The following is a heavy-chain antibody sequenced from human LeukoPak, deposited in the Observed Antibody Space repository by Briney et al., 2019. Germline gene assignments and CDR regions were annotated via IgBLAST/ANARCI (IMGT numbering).Heavy chain of an antibody. V-gene: IGHV3-23*01. J-gene: IGHJ4*02. D-gene: IGHD2-21*02. Sequence: GSLRLSCAASGFTFSSYAMSWVRQAPGKGLEWVSAISGSGGSTYYADSVKGRFTISRDNSKNTLYLQMNSLRAEDTAVYYCAKSHIVVVTADSGGYFFDYWGQGTLVTVSS. CDR1: GFTFSSYA. CDR2: ISGSGGST. CDR3: AKSHIVVVTADSGGYFFDY.